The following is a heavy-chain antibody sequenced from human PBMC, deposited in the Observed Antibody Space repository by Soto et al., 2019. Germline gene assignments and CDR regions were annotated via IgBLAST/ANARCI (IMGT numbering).Heavy chain of an antibody. D-gene: IGHD5-18*01. J-gene: IGHJ6*02. CDR2: VSNTATT. Sequence: SETLSLTCTVSGASVINHYWAWIRQSPGRGLEPIGYVSNTATTTYNPSLKSRVTMSVDASKNQFSLKLRSVTAADTAVYYCACIFSGGYGYGFYYYGMDVWGQGTTVTVS. CDR1: GASVINHY. V-gene: IGHV4-4*08. CDR3: ACIFSGGYGYGFYYYGMDV.